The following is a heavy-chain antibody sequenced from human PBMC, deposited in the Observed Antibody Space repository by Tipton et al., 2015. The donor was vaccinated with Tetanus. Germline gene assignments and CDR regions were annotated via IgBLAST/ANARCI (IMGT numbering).Heavy chain of an antibody. V-gene: IGHV4-39*07. Sequence: TLSLTCIVSGDAISTNSYFWGWIRQSPGKGLEWVGTITYSGSTYYNPSLQSRVTISVDTSNNQFSLRLSSVTAADTAVYYCARDQGGGRVARLNWFGPWGQGTLVTVSS. CDR3: ARDQGGGRVARLNWFGP. CDR2: ITYSGST. D-gene: IGHD3-16*01. J-gene: IGHJ5*02. CDR1: GDAISTNSYF.